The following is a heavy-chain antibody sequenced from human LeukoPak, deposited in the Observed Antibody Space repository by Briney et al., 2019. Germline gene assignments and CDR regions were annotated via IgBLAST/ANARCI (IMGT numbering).Heavy chain of an antibody. V-gene: IGHV4-34*01. CDR3: ARGGGEYCSSTSCYTQYNWFDP. CDR2: INHSGST. CDR1: VGSFSGYY. D-gene: IGHD2-2*02. Sequence: SETLSLTCAVHVGSFSGYYWSWIRQPPGKRLEWIGEINHSGSTNYNPSLKSRVTISVDTSKNQFSLKLSSVTAADTAVYYCARGGGEYCSSTSCYTQYNWFDPWGQGTLVTVSS. J-gene: IGHJ5*02.